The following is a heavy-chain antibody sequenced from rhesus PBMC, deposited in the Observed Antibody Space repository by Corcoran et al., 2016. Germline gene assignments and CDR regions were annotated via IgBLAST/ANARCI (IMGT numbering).Heavy chain of an antibody. CDR1: GLSISTSDMG. V-gene: IGHV2-174*01. D-gene: IGHD5-24*01. CDR2: IYWHEDK. Sequence: QVTLKESGPALVQPTQTLTLTCTFAGLSISTSDMGGGWIRQPPGKALEWLALIYWHEDKYYNTALNSRLTISKDTSKNQVVLTMTNVDPVDTATYLCALKFRYSDQAYFDFWGQGVLVTVSS. CDR3: ALKFRYSDQAYFDF. J-gene: IGHJ4*01.